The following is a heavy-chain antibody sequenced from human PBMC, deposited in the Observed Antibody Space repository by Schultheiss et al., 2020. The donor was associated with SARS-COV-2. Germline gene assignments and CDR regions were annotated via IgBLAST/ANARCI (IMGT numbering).Heavy chain of an antibody. CDR1: GGSFSGYY. Sequence: GSLRLSCAVYGGSFSGYYWSWIRQPPGKGLEWIGEINHSGSTNYNPSLKSRVTISVDTSKNQFSLKLSSVTAADTAVYYCAMGYDFWSGYYPPEYFQHWGQGTLVTVSS. CDR3: AMGYDFWSGYYPPEYFQH. CDR2: INHSGST. V-gene: IGHV4-34*01. D-gene: IGHD3-3*01. J-gene: IGHJ1*01.